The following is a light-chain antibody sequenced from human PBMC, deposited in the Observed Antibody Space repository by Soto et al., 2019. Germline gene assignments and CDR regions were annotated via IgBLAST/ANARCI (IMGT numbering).Light chain of an antibody. CDR3: SSYTTYTTVI. CDR1: SSDIGGYKY. J-gene: IGLJ2*01. CDR2: EVN. V-gene: IGLV2-14*01. Sequence: QSALTQPASVSGSPGQSITISCTGTSSDIGGYKYVSWYQQHPDKAPKLMIYEVNKRPSGVSNRFSGSKSGNTASLTISGLQAEDEADYYCSSYTTYTTVIFGGGTKLTVL.